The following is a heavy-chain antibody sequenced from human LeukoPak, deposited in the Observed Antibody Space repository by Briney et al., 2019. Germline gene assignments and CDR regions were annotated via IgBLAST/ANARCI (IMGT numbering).Heavy chain of an antibody. CDR2: IIPIFGTA. CDR3: ARGHGVGICDY. D-gene: IGHD4-17*01. Sequence: ASVKVSCKASGGTFSSYAISWVRQAPGQGLEWMGGIIPIFGTANYAQKFQGRVTITADKSTSTAYMELRSLRSDDTAVYYCARGHGVGICDYWGQGTLVTVSS. J-gene: IGHJ4*02. V-gene: IGHV1-69*06. CDR1: GGTFSSYA.